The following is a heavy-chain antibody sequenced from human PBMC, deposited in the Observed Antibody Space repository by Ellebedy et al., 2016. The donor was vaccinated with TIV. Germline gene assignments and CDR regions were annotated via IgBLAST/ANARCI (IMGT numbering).Heavy chain of an antibody. V-gene: IGHV1-18*04. CDR1: GYPFSGYY. CDR2: ISGYNGNT. D-gene: IGHD3-9*01. Sequence: AASVKVSCKASGYPFSGYYMHWLRQAPGQGLEWMGWISGYNGNTKYAQNLQGRVSMTTPPSTSTAYMELRGLRSDDTAVYYCARDRPTIVTGYYVDSWGQGTLVTVSS. J-gene: IGHJ4*02. CDR3: ARDRPTIVTGYYVDS.